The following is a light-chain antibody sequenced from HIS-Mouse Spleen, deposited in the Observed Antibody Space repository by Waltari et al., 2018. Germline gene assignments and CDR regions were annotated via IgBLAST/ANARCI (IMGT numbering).Light chain of an antibody. CDR1: SSNIGSNY. CDR2: RNN. J-gene: IGLJ3*02. CDR3: AAWDDSLSGWV. V-gene: IGLV1-47*01. Sequence: QSVLTQPPSASGTPGQRVTISCSGSSSNIGSNYVYWYKQLPGTAPKLLIYRNNPRPSGVPDRFSGSKSGTSASLAISGLRSEDEADYYCAAWDDSLSGWVFGGGTKLTVL.